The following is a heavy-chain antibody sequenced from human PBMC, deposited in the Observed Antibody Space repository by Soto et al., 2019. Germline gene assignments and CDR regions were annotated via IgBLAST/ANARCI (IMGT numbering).Heavy chain of an antibody. CDR3: ARERGDGDNYYYGMDD. D-gene: IGHD3-10*01. CDR1: GYTFTSYS. CDR2: INAGNGNT. Sequence: QVHLVQSGAXXXXXGASVKVSCKASGYTFTSYSMHWVRQAPGQRLEWMGWINAGNGNTKYSQKFQGRVTITRDTSANTAYMELSSLRSEDTAVYYCARERGDGDNYYYGMDDWGQGTTVTVSS. J-gene: IGHJ6*02. V-gene: IGHV1-3*01.